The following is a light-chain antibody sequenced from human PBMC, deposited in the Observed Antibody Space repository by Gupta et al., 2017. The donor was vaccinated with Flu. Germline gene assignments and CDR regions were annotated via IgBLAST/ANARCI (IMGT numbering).Light chain of an antibody. Sequence: VLTQSPGTLSLSPGDRATISCRASQSVTSTYVSWYQQKPGQPPRLLIYGASNRASGIPDPFSDRGSQTDFTLTISRLEPEDLGVYYFHQKCRSPRTFSQGTKVEIK. CDR1: QSVTSTY. CDR3: HQKCRSPRT. CDR2: GAS. J-gene: IGKJ1*01. V-gene: IGKV3-20*01.